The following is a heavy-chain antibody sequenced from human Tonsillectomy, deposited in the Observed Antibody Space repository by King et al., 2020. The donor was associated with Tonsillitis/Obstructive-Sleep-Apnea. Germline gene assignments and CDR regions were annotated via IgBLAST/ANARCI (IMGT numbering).Heavy chain of an antibody. CDR1: GFTFSNAW. CDR3: TTVYDILTGYYKSNAFDI. CDR2: IKSKTDGGTT. Sequence: VQLVESGGGLVKPGGSLRLSCAASGFTFSNAWMTWVRQAPGKGLEWVGRIKSKTDGGTTDYAAPVKGRFTISRDDSKNTLYVQMNSLKTEDTAVYYCTTVYDILTGYYKSNAFDIWGQGTMVTVSS. V-gene: IGHV3-15*01. D-gene: IGHD3-9*01. J-gene: IGHJ3*02.